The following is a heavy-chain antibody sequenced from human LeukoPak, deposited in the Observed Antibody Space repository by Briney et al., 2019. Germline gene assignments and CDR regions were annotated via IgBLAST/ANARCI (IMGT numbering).Heavy chain of an antibody. J-gene: IGHJ4*02. CDR3: ARDRVEMATTPPDY. CDR1: GFTFSSYS. D-gene: IGHD5-24*01. V-gene: IGHV3-48*04. Sequence: PGGSLRLSCAASGFTFSSYSMNWVRQAPGKGLEWVSYISSSSSTIYYADSVKGRFTISRDNAKNSLYLQMSSLRAEDTAVYYCARDRVEMATTPPDYWGQGTLVTVSS. CDR2: ISSSSSTI.